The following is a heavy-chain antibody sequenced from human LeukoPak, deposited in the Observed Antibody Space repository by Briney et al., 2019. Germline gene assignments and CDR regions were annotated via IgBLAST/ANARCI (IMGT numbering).Heavy chain of an antibody. D-gene: IGHD2-15*01. CDR1: GDSSYNRIYY. J-gene: IGHJ6*03. CDR2: IDYGGST. V-gene: IGHV4-39*07. Sequence: SETLSLTCTVSGDSSYNRIYYWGWIRQPPGKGLEWIGSIDYGGSTYYNPSLKSRATISVDTSKNQFSLKLSSVTAADTAVYYYARVSREEVAAISLYYYYYMDVWGKGTTVTVSS. CDR3: ARVSREEVAAISLYYYYYMDV.